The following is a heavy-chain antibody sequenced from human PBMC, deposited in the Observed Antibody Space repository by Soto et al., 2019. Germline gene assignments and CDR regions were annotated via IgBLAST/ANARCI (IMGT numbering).Heavy chain of an antibody. Sequence: QVQLAQSGAEVKKPGASVKVSCKASGYTFTRYYIHWVRQAPGQGLEWMGIVNPSGDNTNYAQKFRGRVTMTRDTSTNTVHMELSSLRSEDTAVYFCARELGGTTVNTLFDHWGQGTVVTVSS. CDR2: VNPSGDNT. V-gene: IGHV1-46*01. CDR1: GYTFTRYY. J-gene: IGHJ4*02. CDR3: ARELGGTTVNTLFDH. D-gene: IGHD4-17*01.